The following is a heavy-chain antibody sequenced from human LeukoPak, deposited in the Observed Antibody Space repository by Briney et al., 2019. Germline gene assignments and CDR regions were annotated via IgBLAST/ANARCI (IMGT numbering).Heavy chain of an antibody. CDR2: MNPNSGNT. D-gene: IGHD3-22*01. CDR3: ARGDRLYYYDSSGYLRDAFDI. V-gene: IGHV1-8*03. CDR1: GYTFTSYG. J-gene: IGHJ3*02. Sequence: ASVKVSCKASGYTFTSYGINWVRQATGQGLEWMGWMNPNSGNTGYAQKFQGRVTITRNTSISTAYMELSSLRSEDTAVYYCARGDRLYYYDSSGYLRDAFDIWGQGTMVTVSS.